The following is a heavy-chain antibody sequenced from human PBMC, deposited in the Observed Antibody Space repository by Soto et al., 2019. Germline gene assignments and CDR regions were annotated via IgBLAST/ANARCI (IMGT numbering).Heavy chain of an antibody. CDR2: IHYSGTT. CDR3: AAGEASSRNLAPYYLDF. V-gene: IGHV4-59*13. D-gene: IGHD6-13*01. Sequence: ESLSLTCTVSGGSMRNYFWTWIRQPPGKGLEWIGYIHYSGTTSFFPSYNPSLRSRVTISEDTSKNQFSLKLLSVTTADTAVYFCAAGEASSRNLAPYYLDFWGQGTLVTVSS. J-gene: IGHJ4*02. CDR1: GGSMRNYF.